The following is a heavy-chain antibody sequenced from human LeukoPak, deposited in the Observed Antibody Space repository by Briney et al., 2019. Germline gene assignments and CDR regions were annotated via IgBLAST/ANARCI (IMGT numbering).Heavy chain of an antibody. D-gene: IGHD2-2*01. Sequence: PGGSLRLSCAASGFTFSSYAMSWVRQAPGKGLEWVSAISGSGGSTYYADSVKGRFTISRDSSKNTLSLQMSSLRVEDTAVYYCAKIPKGGYFDCWGQGTLVTVSS. CDR3: AKIPKGGYFDC. CDR2: ISGSGGST. J-gene: IGHJ4*02. V-gene: IGHV3-23*01. CDR1: GFTFSSYA.